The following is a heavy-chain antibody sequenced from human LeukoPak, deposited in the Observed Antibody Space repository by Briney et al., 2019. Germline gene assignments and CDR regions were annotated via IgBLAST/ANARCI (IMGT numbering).Heavy chain of an antibody. J-gene: IGHJ4*02. Sequence: ASVKVSCKASGYTFTSYAMHWVRQAPGQRLEWMGWINAGNGNTKYSQKFQGRVTITRDTSASTAYMELSSLRLQDTAVFFCVRGGPNRSGWTLDYWGQGTLVTVSS. V-gene: IGHV1-3*01. CDR1: GYTFTSYA. D-gene: IGHD6-19*01. CDR3: VRGGPNRSGWTLDY. CDR2: INAGNGNT.